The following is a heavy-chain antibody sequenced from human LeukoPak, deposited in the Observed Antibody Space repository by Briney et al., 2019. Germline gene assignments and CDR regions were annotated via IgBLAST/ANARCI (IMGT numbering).Heavy chain of an antibody. V-gene: IGHV1-46*01. D-gene: IGHD4-23*01. Sequence: ASVKVSCKAAGYTFTSYYMHWVRQAPGQGLEWMGIINPSGGSTSYAQKFQGRVTMTRDMSTSTVYMELSSLRSEDTAVYYCARDGGGNQNFDYWGQGPLVTVSS. J-gene: IGHJ4*02. CDR1: GYTFTSYY. CDR3: ARDGGGNQNFDY. CDR2: INPSGGST.